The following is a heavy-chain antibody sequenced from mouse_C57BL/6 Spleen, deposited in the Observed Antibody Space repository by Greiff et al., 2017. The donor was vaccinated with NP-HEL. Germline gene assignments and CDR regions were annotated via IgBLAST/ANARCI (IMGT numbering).Heavy chain of an antibody. J-gene: IGHJ2*01. CDR2: IHPNSGST. CDR3: ARDGSSSLGYFDY. V-gene: IGHV1-64*01. D-gene: IGHD1-1*01. CDR1: GYTFTSYW. Sequence: QVQLKQPGAELVKPGASVKLSCKASGYTFTSYWMHWVKQRPGQGLEWIGMIHPNSGSTNYNEKFKSKATLTVDKSSSTAYMQLSSLTSEDSAVYYCARDGSSSLGYFDYWGQGTTLTVSS.